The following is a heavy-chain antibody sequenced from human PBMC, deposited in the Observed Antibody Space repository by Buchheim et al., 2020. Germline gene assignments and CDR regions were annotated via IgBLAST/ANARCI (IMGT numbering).Heavy chain of an antibody. V-gene: IGHV4-34*01. CDR3: ARAALRYFDWLLAGAFDI. Sequence: QVQLQQWGAGLLKPSETLSLTCAVYGGSFSGYYWSWIRQPPGKGLEWIGEINHSGSTNYNPSLKSRVTISVDTSKNQFSLKLSSVTAADTAVYYCARAALRYFDWLLAGAFDIWGKGT. CDR1: GGSFSGYY. D-gene: IGHD3-9*01. CDR2: INHSGST. J-gene: IGHJ3*02.